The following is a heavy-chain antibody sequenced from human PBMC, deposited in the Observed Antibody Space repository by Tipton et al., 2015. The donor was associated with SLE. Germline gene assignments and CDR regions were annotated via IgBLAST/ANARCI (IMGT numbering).Heavy chain of an antibody. V-gene: IGHV3-9*01. Sequence: RSLRLSCAASGFTFDDYAMHWVRQAPGKGLEWVSGISWNSGSIGYADSVKGRFTISRDNSKNTLYLQMNSLRAEDTAVYYCAKDPHWAYDSSGYLDYWGQGTLVTVSS. CDR3: AKDPHWAYDSSGYLDY. CDR2: ISWNSGSI. J-gene: IGHJ4*02. D-gene: IGHD3-22*01. CDR1: GFTFDDYA.